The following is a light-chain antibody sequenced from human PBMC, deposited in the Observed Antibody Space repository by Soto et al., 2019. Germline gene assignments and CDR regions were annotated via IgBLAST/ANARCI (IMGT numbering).Light chain of an antibody. J-gene: IGKJ2*01. CDR3: QQYGTSPRT. CDR2: GAS. V-gene: IGKV3-20*01. CDR1: QSVSNSY. Sequence: EIVLTQSPATLSLSPGERASLSCRASQSVSNSYLAWYQQRPGQAPRLLIFGASNRATGIPDRFSGSGSGTDFTLTISRLEPEDFAVYYCQQYGTSPRTFGQGTKLEIK.